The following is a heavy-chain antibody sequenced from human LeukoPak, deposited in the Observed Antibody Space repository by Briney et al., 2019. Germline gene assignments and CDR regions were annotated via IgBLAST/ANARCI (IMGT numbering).Heavy chain of an antibody. CDR2: IYHSGST. J-gene: IGHJ3*02. D-gene: IGHD3-9*01. V-gene: IGHV4-38-2*01. CDR3: ARLTYYDILTGYFAFDI. CDR1: GYSISSGYY. Sequence: PSETLSLTCAVSGYSISSGYYWGWIRQPPGKGLEWIGSIYHSGSTYYNPSLKSRVTIPVDTSKNQFSLKLSSVTAADTAVYYCARLTYYDILTGYFAFDIWGQGTMVTVSS.